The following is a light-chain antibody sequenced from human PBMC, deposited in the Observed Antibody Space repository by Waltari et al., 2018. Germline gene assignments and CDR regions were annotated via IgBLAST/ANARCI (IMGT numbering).Light chain of an antibody. Sequence: QSALTQPASVSGSPGQSITISCTGTRSVVGHYNLFSWYQQHPGKPPNLMISDVNKRPSGVPIRFSGTKFGNTASWTISRLQSEDEASYYCSSYISSTSVIFCGGTQLTVL. CDR2: DVN. CDR1: RSVVGHYNL. V-gene: IGLV2-23*02. CDR3: SSYISSTSVI. J-gene: IGLJ2*01.